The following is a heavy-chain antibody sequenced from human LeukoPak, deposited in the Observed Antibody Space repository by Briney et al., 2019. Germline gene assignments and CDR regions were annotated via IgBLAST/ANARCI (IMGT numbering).Heavy chain of an antibody. V-gene: IGHV1-46*01. CDR1: GYPLTTYY. CDR3: ARESMIARERKFDF. J-gene: IGHJ4*02. D-gene: IGHD3-16*01. Sequence: ASVKVSCKASGYPLTTYYMHWVRQAPGQGLEWVGIINPSGGSTNYAQKFQSRVTMTRDTSTSTVYMELSSLRSEDRAVYYCARESMIARERKFDFWGQGTLVTVSS. CDR2: INPSGGST.